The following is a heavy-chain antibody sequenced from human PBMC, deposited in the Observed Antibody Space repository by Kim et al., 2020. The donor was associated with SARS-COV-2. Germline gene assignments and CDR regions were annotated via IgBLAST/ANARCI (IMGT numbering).Heavy chain of an antibody. Sequence: SVKVSCTASGGSFRNYGISWVRQAPGRGLEWMGGIIPVSAIVNYAQRFRGRVAITADAAASTVYMELSSLRSDDTAVYFCAKGVVFIPAALKYYYYALDVWGQGTTVVVSS. V-gene: IGHV1-69*13. CDR2: IIPVSAIV. CDR1: GGSFRNYG. CDR3: AKGVVFIPAALKYYYYALDV. D-gene: IGHD2-2*01. J-gene: IGHJ6*02.